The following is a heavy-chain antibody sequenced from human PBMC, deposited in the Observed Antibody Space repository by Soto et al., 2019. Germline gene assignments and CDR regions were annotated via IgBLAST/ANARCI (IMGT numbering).Heavy chain of an antibody. CDR1: GYTFSRYY. V-gene: IGHV1-46*01. D-gene: IGHD4-4*01. J-gene: IGHJ4*02. CDR3: ARDGGVYDYSPFDY. CDR2: INPSGGST. Sequence: ASVKVSCKASGYTFSRYYMHWVRQAPGQGLEWMGRINPSGGSTNYAQKFQGRVTMTADESTSTAYMELSSLRSEDTAVYYCARDGGVYDYSPFDYWGQGTLVTVSS.